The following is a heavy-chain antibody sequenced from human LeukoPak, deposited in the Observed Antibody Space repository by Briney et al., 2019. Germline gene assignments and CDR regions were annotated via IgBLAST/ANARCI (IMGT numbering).Heavy chain of an antibody. CDR2: MNPNSGNT. D-gene: IGHD3-22*01. CDR1: GYTFTSYD. J-gene: IGHJ6*03. Sequence: ASVKVSCKXSGYTFTSYDINWVRQATGQGLEWMGWMNPNSGNTGYAQKFQGRVTITRNTSISTAYMELSSLRSEDTAVYYCARDGYDSSGYYGYYYYYMDVWGKGTTVTVSS. V-gene: IGHV1-8*03. CDR3: ARDGYDSSGYYGYYYYYMDV.